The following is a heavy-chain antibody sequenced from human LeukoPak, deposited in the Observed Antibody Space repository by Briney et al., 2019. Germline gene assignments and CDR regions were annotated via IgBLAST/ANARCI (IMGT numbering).Heavy chain of an antibody. CDR2: FDPEDGET. CDR3: AIIAVAAPGY. D-gene: IGHD6-19*01. V-gene: IGHV1-24*01. J-gene: IGHJ4*02. Sequence: GASVTVSFKASGYTFTIYYMHWVRQAPGKGVEWMGGFDPEDGETIYAQKFQGRVTMTEETSTDTAYMELSSLRSEDTAVYYCAIIAVAAPGYWGQGTLVSVSS. CDR1: GYTFTIYY.